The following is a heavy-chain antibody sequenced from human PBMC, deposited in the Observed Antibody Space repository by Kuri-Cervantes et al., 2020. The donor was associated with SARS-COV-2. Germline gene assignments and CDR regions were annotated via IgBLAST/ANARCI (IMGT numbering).Heavy chain of an antibody. CDR3: ASQVDTAMAFDY. CDR2: IYYSGST. D-gene: IGHD5-18*01. CDR1: GGSISSSSYY. Sequence: SETLSLTCTVSGGSISSSSYYWGWIRQPPGKGLEWIGSIYYSGSTYYNPSLKSRVPISVDTSKNQFSLKLSSVTAADTAVYYCASQVDTAMAFDYWGQGTLVTVSS. V-gene: IGHV4-39*01. J-gene: IGHJ4*02.